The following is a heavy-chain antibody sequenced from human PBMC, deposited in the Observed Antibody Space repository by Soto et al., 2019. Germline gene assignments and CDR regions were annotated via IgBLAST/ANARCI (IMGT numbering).Heavy chain of an antibody. CDR2: TYYRSKWYN. CDR1: GDSVSSNSAA. CDR3: AIGSYYITIFGVVISNWFDP. D-gene: IGHD3-3*01. V-gene: IGHV6-1*01. J-gene: IGHJ5*02. Sequence: PSQTLSLTCAISGDSVSSNSAAWNWIRQSPSRGLEWLGRTYYRSKWYNDYAVSVKSRITINPDTSKNQFSLQLNSVTPEDTAVYYCAIGSYYITIFGVVISNWFDPWGQGTLVTVSS.